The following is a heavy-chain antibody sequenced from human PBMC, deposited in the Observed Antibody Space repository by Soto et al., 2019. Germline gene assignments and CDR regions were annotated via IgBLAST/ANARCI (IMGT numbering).Heavy chain of an antibody. Sequence: QLQLQESGPGLVKASETLSLTCIVSGGSISEKYWNWVRQPPGKGLEWIGFIFANGHTDYNPSLKSRVTMSVDASKNQFSLRLTSMTAADTAVYYCVASLAASGLNWLDPWGRGTLVTVSS. J-gene: IGHJ5*02. CDR3: VASLAASGLNWLDP. CDR1: GGSISEKY. V-gene: IGHV4-4*07. CDR2: IFANGHT. D-gene: IGHD6-13*01.